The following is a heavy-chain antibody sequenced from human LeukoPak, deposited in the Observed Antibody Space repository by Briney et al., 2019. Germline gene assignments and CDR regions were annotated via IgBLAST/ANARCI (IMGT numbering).Heavy chain of an antibody. Sequence: GGSLRLSCAASGFTFSNYWMHWVRQAPGKGLVWVSHINTDGGSTSYADSVKGRFTISRDNVQNTLYLQMNTLRAEDTAVYYCVRESSGPLDYWGQGTLVTVSS. J-gene: IGHJ4*02. CDR3: VRESSGPLDY. CDR1: GFTFSNYW. V-gene: IGHV3-74*01. D-gene: IGHD6-19*01. CDR2: INTDGGST.